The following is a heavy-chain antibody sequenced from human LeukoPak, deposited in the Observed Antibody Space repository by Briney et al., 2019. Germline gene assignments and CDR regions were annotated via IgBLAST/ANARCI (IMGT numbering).Heavy chain of an antibody. V-gene: IGHV3-20*04. D-gene: IGHD4-23*01. CDR3: ARDLSGVTVYTYGRGIDY. Sequence: GGSLRLSCAASGFTFGDYGMSWVRQAPGKGLEWVAGINWNGGSTGYADSVRGRFTLSRDYAKNSLYLQMNSLRAEDTALYYCARDLSGVTVYTYGRGIDYWGQGTPVTVSS. CDR2: INWNGGST. CDR1: GFTFGDYG. J-gene: IGHJ4*02.